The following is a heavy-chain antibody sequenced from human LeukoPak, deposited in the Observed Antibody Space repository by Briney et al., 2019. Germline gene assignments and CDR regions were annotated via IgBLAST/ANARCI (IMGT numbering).Heavy chain of an antibody. CDR2: IYSGGST. D-gene: IGHD3-10*01. V-gene: IGHV3-53*01. CDR3: ARGRGVQRGSFDY. CDR1: GFTFSSNF. J-gene: IGHJ4*02. Sequence: PGGSLRLSCAASGFTFSSNFMSWVRQAPGKGLEWVSVIYSGGSTYYADSVRGRFTISRDKSKNTLYLQMNSLRAEDTAVYYCARGRGVQRGSFDYWGQGTLVTVSS.